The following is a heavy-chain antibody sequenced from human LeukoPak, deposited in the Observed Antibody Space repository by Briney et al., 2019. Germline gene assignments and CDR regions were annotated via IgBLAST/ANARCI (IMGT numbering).Heavy chain of an antibody. V-gene: IGHV3-15*01. CDR2: IKSKTDDATT. J-gene: IGHJ4*02. D-gene: IGHD3-10*01. CDR1: GFTFTNAW. CDR3: TTIPNRITMVRGIIGPSFDY. Sequence: GGSLRPSCVPSGFTFTNAWMSWVRQAPGKGLEWVGRIKSKTDDATTDQAAPVKGRFTISRDDSKNTLYLQMNSLKTEDTAVYYCTTIPNRITMVRGIIGPSFDYWGQGTLVTVSS.